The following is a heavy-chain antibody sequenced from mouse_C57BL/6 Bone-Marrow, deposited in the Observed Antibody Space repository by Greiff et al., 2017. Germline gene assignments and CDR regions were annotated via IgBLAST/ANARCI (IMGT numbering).Heavy chain of an antibody. CDR2: IDPEDGDT. V-gene: IGHV14-1*01. J-gene: IGHJ3*01. Sequence: EVQLQQSGAELVRPGASVKLSCTASGFNIKDYYMHWVKQRPEQGLEWIGRIDPEDGDTEYAPKFQGKDTMTADTSSNTAYLQLSSLTSEDTAVYYCTYSNYPWFAYWGQGTLVTVSA. CDR3: TYSNYPWFAY. CDR1: GFNIKDYY. D-gene: IGHD2-5*01.